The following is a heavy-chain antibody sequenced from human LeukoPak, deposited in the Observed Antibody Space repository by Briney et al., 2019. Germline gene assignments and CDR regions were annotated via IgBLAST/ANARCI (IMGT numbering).Heavy chain of an antibody. CDR2: IYYSGST. J-gene: IGHJ3*02. D-gene: IGHD3-22*01. V-gene: IGHV4-39*01. Sequence: PSETLSLTCTVSGGSISSSSYYWGWIRQPPGKGLEWIGSIYYSGSTYYNPSLKSRVTISVDTSKNQFSLKLSSVTAADTAVYYCASPYDSSGYYGDAFDIWGQGTMVTVSS. CDR3: ASPYDSSGYYGDAFDI. CDR1: GGSISSSSYY.